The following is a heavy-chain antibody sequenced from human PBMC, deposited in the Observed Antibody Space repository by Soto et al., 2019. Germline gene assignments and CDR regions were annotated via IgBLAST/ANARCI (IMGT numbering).Heavy chain of an antibody. Sequence: QVQLVQSGAEVKKPGASVKVSCKASGYTFTSYGISWVRQAPGQGLEWMGWISAYNGNTNYAQKLQGRVTMTTDTTTGTAYMELRSLKSDDTAVYYCAREGEIYSGYDHYYYYGMDVWGQGTTVTVSS. CDR3: AREGEIYSGYDHYYYYGMDV. CDR1: GYTFTSYG. CDR2: ISAYNGNT. J-gene: IGHJ6*02. V-gene: IGHV1-18*01. D-gene: IGHD5-12*01.